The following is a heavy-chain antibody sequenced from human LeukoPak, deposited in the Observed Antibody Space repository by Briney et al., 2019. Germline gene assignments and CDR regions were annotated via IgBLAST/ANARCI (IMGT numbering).Heavy chain of an antibody. Sequence: AESLKISCKGSGYIITSYWIMWLRQMPGKGLEWMGRIDPRDSYTKYSAAFQGHGSISADKSISTAYLQWSSLKASDTATYYCARLESSGYYVYWGQGTLVTVSS. CDR1: GYIITSYW. CDR3: ARLESSGYYVY. V-gene: IGHV5-10-1*01. CDR2: IDPRDSYT. D-gene: IGHD3-22*01. J-gene: IGHJ4*02.